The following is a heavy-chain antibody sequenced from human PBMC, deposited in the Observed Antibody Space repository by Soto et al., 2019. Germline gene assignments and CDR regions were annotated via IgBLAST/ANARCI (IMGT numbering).Heavy chain of an antibody. CDR1: GFTFSIHE. J-gene: IGHJ4*02. D-gene: IGHD6-19*01. CDR3: AREGRVGGIDY. V-gene: IGHV3-48*03. Sequence: EVQLVESGGGLVQPGGSLRLSCAASGFTFSIHEMNWVRQAPGKGLEWVSYISSIGVATYYADSVKGRFTISRDNAKNSLYQQMNSLRAGDTAVYYCAREGRVGGIDYWGQGTPVTVSS. CDR2: ISSIGVAT.